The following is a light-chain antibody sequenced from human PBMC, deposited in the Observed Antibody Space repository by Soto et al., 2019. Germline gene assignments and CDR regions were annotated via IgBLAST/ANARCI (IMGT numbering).Light chain of an antibody. CDR2: DVS. J-gene: IGLJ2*01. CDR1: SSDVGGYNY. CDR3: SSYTSSSAVV. V-gene: IGLV2-14*01. Sequence: QSALTQPASVSVSPGQSITISCTGTSSDVGGYNYVSWYQQHPGKAPKLMIYDVSNRHSGVSNRFSGSKSGNTASLTISGLQAEDEADYYCSSYTSSSAVVFGGGTKLTVL.